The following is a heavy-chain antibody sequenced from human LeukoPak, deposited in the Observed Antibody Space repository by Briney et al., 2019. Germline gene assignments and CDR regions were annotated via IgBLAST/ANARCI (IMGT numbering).Heavy chain of an antibody. CDR1: GFTFSSYW. CDR2: INSEGSIT. CDR3: AREMKLFGTDRGAFDI. V-gene: IGHV3-74*01. Sequence: GGSLRLSCAASGFTFSSYWMHWVRQAPGKGLVWVSRINSEGSITSYADSVKGRFTISRDNAKNTLYLQMNSQRAEDTAVYFCAREMKLFGTDRGAFDIWGQGTMVTVSS. J-gene: IGHJ3*02. D-gene: IGHD3-10*02.